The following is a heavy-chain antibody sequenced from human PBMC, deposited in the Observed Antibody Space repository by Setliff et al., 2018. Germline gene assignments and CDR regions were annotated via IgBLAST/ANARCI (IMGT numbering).Heavy chain of an antibody. V-gene: IGHV4-38-2*01. Sequence: SETLSLTCAVSGASINSGHYWGWIRQPPGKGLEWIATIYHRGRKYYNPSLQSRVSVSLGTSKNHFSLRLTSMTAADTAVYYCATPGRDDLDSPFEPFDIWGQGTMVTVSS. CDR3: ATPGRDDLDSPFEPFDI. CDR1: GASINSGHY. CDR2: IYHRGRK. J-gene: IGHJ3*02. D-gene: IGHD3-3*01.